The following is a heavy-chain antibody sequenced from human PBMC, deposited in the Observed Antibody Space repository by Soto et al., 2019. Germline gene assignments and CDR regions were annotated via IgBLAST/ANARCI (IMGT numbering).Heavy chain of an antibody. CDR1: GLTFRTSA. J-gene: IGHJ3*01. Sequence: QAQLVQSGAEVRRPGASVQLSCKASGLTFRTSAIHWVRQAPGRSLEWMGWINVGNDRPKYSQKFQGRLTITSQMSATTVYMDLATLTSEDTAVYFCASTDARNDAFDLWGQGTMVTVSS. CDR3: ASTDARNDAFDL. D-gene: IGHD2-8*02. V-gene: IGHV1-3*01. CDR2: INVGNDRP.